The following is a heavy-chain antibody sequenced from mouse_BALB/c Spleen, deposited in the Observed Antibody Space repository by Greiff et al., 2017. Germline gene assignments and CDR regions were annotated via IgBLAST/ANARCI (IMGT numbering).Heavy chain of an antibody. Sequence: VQRVESGPGLVAPSQSLSITCTVSGFSLTGYGVNWVRQPPGKGLEWLGMIWGDGSTDYNSALKSRLSISKDNSKSQVFLKMNSLQADDTARYYCARDLLSYAMDYWGQGTSVTVSS. CDR3: ARDLLSYAMDY. CDR2: IWGDGST. CDR1: GFSLTGYG. V-gene: IGHV2-6-7*01. J-gene: IGHJ4*01.